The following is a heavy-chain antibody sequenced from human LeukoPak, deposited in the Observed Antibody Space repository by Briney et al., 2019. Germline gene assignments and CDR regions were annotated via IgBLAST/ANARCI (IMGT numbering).Heavy chain of an antibody. J-gene: IGHJ6*02. CDR1: GYTFTGYY. V-gene: IGHV1-2*02. CDR3: ARGVYSSSWYPGGPPGMDV. CDR2: INPNSGGT. D-gene: IGHD6-13*01. Sequence: ASVKVSCKASGYTFTGYYMHWVRQAPGQGLEWMGWINPNSGGTNYAQKFQGRVTMTRDTSISTAYMELSGLRSDDTAVYYCARGVYSSSWYPGGPPGMDVWGQGTTVTVSS.